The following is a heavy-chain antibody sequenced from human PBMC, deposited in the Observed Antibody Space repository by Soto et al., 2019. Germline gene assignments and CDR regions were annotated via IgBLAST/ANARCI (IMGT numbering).Heavy chain of an antibody. CDR2: ISGSGSTT. CDR1: GFTFSSYE. Sequence: GGSLRLSCEASGFTFSSYELSWVRQAPGKGLEWVSYISGSGSTTYYANSVKGRFTISRDNAKTSLYLQMNSLRVEDSALYYCARGSTDSYPGSRIFDFWGRGTLVTVSS. V-gene: IGHV3-48*03. D-gene: IGHD3-10*01. J-gene: IGHJ4*02. CDR3: ARGSTDSYPGSRIFDF.